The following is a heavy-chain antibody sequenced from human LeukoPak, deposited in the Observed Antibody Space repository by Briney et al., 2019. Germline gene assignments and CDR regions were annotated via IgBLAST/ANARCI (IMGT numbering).Heavy chain of an antibody. V-gene: IGHV4-59*01. Sequence: SETLSLTCTVSGDSINSYYWNWIRQPPGRGLEWIGYIYYSGRTDYNPSLKSRVTISVDTSKHQFSMKLKSVTAADTAVYFCARGRWLPNAFDIWGQGTMVTVFS. J-gene: IGHJ3*02. CDR1: GDSINSYY. D-gene: IGHD5-24*01. CDR2: IYYSGRT. CDR3: ARGRWLPNAFDI.